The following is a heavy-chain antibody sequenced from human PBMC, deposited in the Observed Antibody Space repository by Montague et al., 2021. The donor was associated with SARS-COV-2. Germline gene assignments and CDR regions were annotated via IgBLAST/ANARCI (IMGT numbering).Heavy chain of an antibody. D-gene: IGHD6-13*01. CDR2: IKADESEK. CDR1: GFTFTNYW. V-gene: IGHV3-7*01. Sequence: SLRLSCAASGFTFTNYWMTWVRQAPGKGPEWVANIKADESEKYYLDSVKGRFTISRDNAKNSLYLQMNSLGAEDTGVYYCTAVNVATAGIYWGLGTLVTVSS. CDR3: TAVNVATAGIY. J-gene: IGHJ4*02.